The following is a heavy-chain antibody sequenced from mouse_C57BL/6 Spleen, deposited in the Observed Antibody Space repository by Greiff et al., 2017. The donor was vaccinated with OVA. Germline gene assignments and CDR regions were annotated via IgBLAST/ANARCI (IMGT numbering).Heavy chain of an antibody. J-gene: IGHJ1*03. Sequence: EVQVVESGGGLVQPKGSLKLSCAASGFSFNTYAMHWVRQAPGKGLEWVARISSKRNNYATYYADSVKDRFTISRDDSESMLYLQMNNLKTEDTAMYYCGRLNWDRYFDVWGTVTTVTVSS. D-gene: IGHD4-1*01. V-gene: IGHV10-1*01. CDR1: GFSFNTYA. CDR2: ISSKRNNYAT. CDR3: GRLNWDRYFDV.